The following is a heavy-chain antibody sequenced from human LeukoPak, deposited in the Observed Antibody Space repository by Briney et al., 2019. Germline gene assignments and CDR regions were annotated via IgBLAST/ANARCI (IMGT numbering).Heavy chain of an antibody. D-gene: IGHD5-18*01. V-gene: IGHV3-48*01. J-gene: IGHJ2*01. CDR2: ISSSSSTI. CDR1: GFTFSSYS. Sequence: GGSLRLSCAASGFTFSSYSMNWVRQAPGKGLEWVSYISSSSSTIYYADSVKGRFTISRDNSKNTLYLEMNSLRTEDTAVYYCAKGGLQTRNWYFDLWGRGTLVTVSS. CDR3: AKGGLQTRNWYFDL.